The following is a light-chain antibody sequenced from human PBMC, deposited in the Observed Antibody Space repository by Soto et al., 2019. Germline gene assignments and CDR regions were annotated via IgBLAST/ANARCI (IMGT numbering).Light chain of an antibody. Sequence: DIQMTQSPSTLSASVGDRVTITCRASQSISSWLAWYQQKPGTAPNLLIYKASTLQSGVASRFSASGPGTECTHTISSLQHDDFATYYCEQNSDNWTFGQGTKVEIK. CDR3: EQNSDNWT. CDR1: QSISSW. CDR2: KAS. J-gene: IGKJ1*01. V-gene: IGKV1-5*03.